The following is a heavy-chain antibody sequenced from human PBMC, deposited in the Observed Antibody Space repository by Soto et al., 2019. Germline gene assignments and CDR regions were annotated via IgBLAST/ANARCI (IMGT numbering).Heavy chain of an antibody. D-gene: IGHD1-26*01. CDR2: IIPIFGTA. J-gene: IGHJ3*02. CDR3: AGLHGGIIVGAFDI. V-gene: IGHV1-69*01. CDR1: GGTFSSYA. Sequence: QVQLVQSGAEVQKPGSSVKVSCKASGGTFSSYAISWVRQAPGQGLEWMGGIIPIFGTANYAQKFQGRVTITADESTSTAYMELSSLRSEDTAVYYCAGLHGGIIVGAFDIWGQGTMVTVSS.